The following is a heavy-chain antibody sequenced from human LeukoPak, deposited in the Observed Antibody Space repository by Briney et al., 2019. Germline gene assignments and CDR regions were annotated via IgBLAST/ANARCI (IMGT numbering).Heavy chain of an antibody. V-gene: IGHV1-3*01. J-gene: IGHJ1*01. CDR1: GYTFTSYA. CDR3: AVHSGYDYGGYFQH. Sequence: ASVKVSCKASGYTFTSYAMHWVRQAPGQRLEWMGWINAGNGNTKYSQKFQGRVTITRDTSASTAYMELSSLRSEDTAVYYCAVHSGYDYGGYFQHWGQGTLVTVSS. CDR2: INAGNGNT. D-gene: IGHD5-12*01.